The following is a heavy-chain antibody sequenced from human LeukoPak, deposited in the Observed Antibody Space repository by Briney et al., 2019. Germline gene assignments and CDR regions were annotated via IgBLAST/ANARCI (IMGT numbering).Heavy chain of an antibody. D-gene: IGHD3-10*01. CDR1: GFTFSSYS. J-gene: IGHJ4*02. CDR2: ISISSSYI. V-gene: IGHV3-21*01. Sequence: GGSLSLSCAASGFTFSSYSMNWVRQAPGKGLEWASSISISSSYIYYADSVHGRFTISRDNAKNSLYLQMNSLRAEDTAVYYCARDLIPGSADYWGQGTLVTVSS. CDR3: ARDLIPGSADY.